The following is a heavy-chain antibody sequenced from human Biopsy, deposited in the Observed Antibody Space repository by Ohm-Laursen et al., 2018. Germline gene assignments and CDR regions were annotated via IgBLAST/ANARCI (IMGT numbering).Heavy chain of an antibody. CDR3: ARGDYFDSNGYFWFDP. CDR1: GGSISGSS. J-gene: IGHJ5*02. V-gene: IGHV4-59*12. D-gene: IGHD3-22*01. CDR2: ISYSRDT. Sequence: SQTLSLTCTVSGGSISGSSWSWIRQAPGKGLEWIGYISYSRDTNYNPSLKSRITISVDTSKNQFSLKLNSVTAADTAVYYCARGDYFDSNGYFWFDPWGQGTLVTVSS.